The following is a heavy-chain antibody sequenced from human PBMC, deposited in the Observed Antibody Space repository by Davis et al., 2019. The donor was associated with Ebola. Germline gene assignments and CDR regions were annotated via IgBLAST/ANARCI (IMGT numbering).Heavy chain of an antibody. V-gene: IGHV4-59*08. CDR2: IYLSGST. Sequence: SETLSLTCTVSGGSISSYYWSWIRQPPGKGLVWTGYIYLSGSTNYNPSLKSRVTISVDTSKNQFSLKLSSVTAADTAVYYCASTYYYDSSGYYGPAKFDYWGQGTLVTVSS. CDR3: ASTYYYDSSGYYGPAKFDY. CDR1: GGSISSYY. J-gene: IGHJ4*02. D-gene: IGHD3-22*01.